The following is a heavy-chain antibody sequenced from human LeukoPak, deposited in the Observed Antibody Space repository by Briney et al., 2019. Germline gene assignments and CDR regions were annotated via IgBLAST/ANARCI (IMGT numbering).Heavy chain of an antibody. CDR2: IKQDGGEN. V-gene: IGHV3-7*04. Sequence: GGSLRLSCAASGFTFSNHWMSWVRQAPGKGLEWVANIKQDGGENYYVDSVKGRFTISRDNGKNSLFLQMNSLRAEDTAVYYCARWGYSSGWYYFDCWGQGTLVTVSS. CDR1: GFTFSNHW. D-gene: IGHD6-19*01. CDR3: ARWGYSSGWYYFDC. J-gene: IGHJ4*02.